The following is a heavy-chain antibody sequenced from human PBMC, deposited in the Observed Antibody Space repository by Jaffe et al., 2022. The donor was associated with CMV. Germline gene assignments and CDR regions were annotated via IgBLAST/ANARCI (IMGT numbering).Heavy chain of an antibody. Sequence: EVQLVDSGGGLIQPGGSLRLSCAASGFTVSNNYMTWVRQAPGQGLEWVSSMFSGGATYYADSVKGRFTISRDTSKNTLYLQMNSLRTEDTAVYYCNVYSFQYNLDVWGQGTTVSVSS. CDR1: GFTVSNNY. CDR3: NVYSFQYNLDV. D-gene: IGHD5-18*01. CDR2: MFSGGAT. V-gene: IGHV3-53*01. J-gene: IGHJ6*02.